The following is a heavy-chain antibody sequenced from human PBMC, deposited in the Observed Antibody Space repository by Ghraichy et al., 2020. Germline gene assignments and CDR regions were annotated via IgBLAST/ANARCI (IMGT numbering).Heavy chain of an antibody. V-gene: IGHV3-23*01. CDR1: GFNFIDYA. Sequence: GSLRLSCAASGFNFIDYAMTWVRQAPGKGLEWVSTISGDTVYTYYADSVKGRFTISRDNSKNTLYLEMNSLRAEDTAVYHCAKGTIRNNDFLTGSYYWGQGTLVTVSS. CDR2: ISGDTVYT. D-gene: IGHD3-9*01. CDR3: AKGTIRNNDFLTGSYY. J-gene: IGHJ4*02.